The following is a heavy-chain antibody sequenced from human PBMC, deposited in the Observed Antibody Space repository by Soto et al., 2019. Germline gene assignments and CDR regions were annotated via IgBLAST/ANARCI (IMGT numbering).Heavy chain of an antibody. V-gene: IGHV3-30*18. D-gene: IGHD5-12*01. CDR3: AKDLGGGYDP. Sequence: QVQLVESGGGVVQPGRSLRLSCAASGFTFSSYGMHWVRQAPGKGLEWVAVISYDGSNKYYADSVKGRFTISRDNSKNTLYLQMNGLRAEDTAVYYCAKDLGGGYDPWGQGTLVTVSS. J-gene: IGHJ5*02. CDR2: ISYDGSNK. CDR1: GFTFSSYG.